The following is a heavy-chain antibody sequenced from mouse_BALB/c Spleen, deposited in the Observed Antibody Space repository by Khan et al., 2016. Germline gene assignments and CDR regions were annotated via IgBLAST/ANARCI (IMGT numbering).Heavy chain of an antibody. CDR1: GYTFTTYT. D-gene: IGHD2-1*01. CDR2: INPSSNYS. V-gene: IGHV1-4*01. J-gene: IGHJ3*01. CDR3: AREDGNNAY. Sequence: QVQLQQSGAELARPGASVKMSCKASGYTFTTYTMQWVKQRPGQGLEWIGYINPSSNYSNYNQKFKDKSTLTADKSSSTAYMQLSSLTAEDSEVYYCAREDGNNAYWGQGTLATVSA.